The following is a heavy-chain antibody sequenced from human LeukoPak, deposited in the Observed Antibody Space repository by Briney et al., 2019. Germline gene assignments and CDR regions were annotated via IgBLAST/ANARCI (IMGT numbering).Heavy chain of an antibody. V-gene: IGHV3-23*01. CDR3: AKSLWGGQWPYH. CDR2: ISGSGGST. J-gene: IGHJ5*02. Sequence: GGSLRLSGAASGFTFSSYAMSWVRQAPGKGLEWVSAISGSGGSTYYADSVKGRFTISRDNSKNTLYLQMNSLRAEDTAVYYCAKSLWGGQWPYHWGQGTLVTVSS. CDR1: GFTFSSYA. D-gene: IGHD3-16*02.